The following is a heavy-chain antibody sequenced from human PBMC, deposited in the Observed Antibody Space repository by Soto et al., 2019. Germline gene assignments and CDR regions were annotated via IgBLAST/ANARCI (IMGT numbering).Heavy chain of an antibody. CDR3: AKRIAAAGTKYYSGMDV. CDR2: ISYDGSNK. V-gene: IGHV3-30*18. J-gene: IGHJ6*02. CDR1: GFTFSSYG. D-gene: IGHD6-13*01. Sequence: QVQLVESGGGVVQPGRSLRLSCAASGFTFSSYGMHWVRQAPGKGLEWVAVISYDGSNKYYADSVKGRFTISRDNSKNXXYLQMNRLRAEDTAVYYCAKRIAAAGTKYYSGMDVWGQGTTVTVSS.